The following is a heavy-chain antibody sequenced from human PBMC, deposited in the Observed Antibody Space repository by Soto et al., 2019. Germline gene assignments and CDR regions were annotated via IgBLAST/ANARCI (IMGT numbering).Heavy chain of an antibody. CDR2: ISSSSRTI. CDR1: GFTFSSYS. J-gene: IGHJ4*02. V-gene: IGHV3-48*01. CDR3: ARDKGRSPLDY. Sequence: GGSLILSCAASGFTFSSYSMNWARQAPGKGLEWISYISSSSRTIYYPDSVKGRFTISRDNAKNSLYLQMNSLRAEDTAVYYCARDKGRSPLDYWGQGTLVTVSS. D-gene: IGHD2-15*01.